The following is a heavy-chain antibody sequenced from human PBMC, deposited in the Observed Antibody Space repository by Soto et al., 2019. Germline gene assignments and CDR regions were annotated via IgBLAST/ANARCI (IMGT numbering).Heavy chain of an antibody. CDR3: AQELGSSWYNYNSFAP. D-gene: IGHD6-13*01. CDR2: IGSGSP. J-gene: IGHJ5*02. Sequence: EVQLLESGGGLVQPGGSLRLSCAAAGFTFSGYAMRWVRQAPGKGLEWLSAIGSGSPFYADSVEGRFTISRDNANSMLYLQMNSLRADDTAVYFCAQELGSSWYNYNSFAPAGQGTLVTVSS. V-gene: IGHV3-23*01. CDR1: GFTFSGYA.